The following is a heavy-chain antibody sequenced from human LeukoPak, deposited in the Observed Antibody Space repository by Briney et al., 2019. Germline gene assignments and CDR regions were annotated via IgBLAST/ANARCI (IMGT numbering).Heavy chain of an antibody. J-gene: IGHJ5*02. CDR1: GYTFTSYD. CDR3: ASCSSTNCRWFDP. Sequence: ASVKVSCKASGYTFTSYDINWVRQATGQGLEWMGWMNPNSGNTGYAQKFQGRVTITRNTSISTAYMELSSLRSEDTAVYYCASCSSTNCRWFDPWGQGTLVTVTS. V-gene: IGHV1-8*03. D-gene: IGHD2-2*01. CDR2: MNPNSGNT.